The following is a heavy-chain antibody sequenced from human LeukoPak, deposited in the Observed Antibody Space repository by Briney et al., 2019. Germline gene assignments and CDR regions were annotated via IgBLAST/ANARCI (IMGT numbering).Heavy chain of an antibody. Sequence: SETLSLTCTVSGGSINSYYWSWIRQPPGKGLEWIGRIYTSGSTNYNPSLKSRVTISVDTSKNQFSLKLSSVTAADTAVYYCARENYDILTGFSDAFDIWGQGTMVTVSS. CDR2: IYTSGST. V-gene: IGHV4-4*08. CDR1: GGSINSYY. J-gene: IGHJ3*02. CDR3: ARENYDILTGFSDAFDI. D-gene: IGHD3-9*01.